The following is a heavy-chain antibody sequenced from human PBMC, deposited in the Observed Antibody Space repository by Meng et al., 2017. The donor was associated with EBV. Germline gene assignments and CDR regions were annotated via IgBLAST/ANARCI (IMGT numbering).Heavy chain of an antibody. V-gene: IGHV1-2*06. J-gene: IGHJ4*02. CDR1: GYTFTGYY. CDR3: ARVGIAVAGTGDY. CDR2: INPNSGGT. D-gene: IGHD6-19*01. Sequence: QLQLVQSGAEVKKPGASVKVSCKAAGYTFTGYYMHWVRQAPGQGLEWMGRINPNSGGTNYAQKFQGRVTMTRDTSISTAYMELSRLRSDDTAVYYCARVGIAVAGTGDYWGQGTLVTVSS.